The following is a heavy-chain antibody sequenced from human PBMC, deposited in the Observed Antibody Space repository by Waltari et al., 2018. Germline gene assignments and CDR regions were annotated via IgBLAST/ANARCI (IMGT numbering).Heavy chain of an antibody. D-gene: IGHD6-19*01. V-gene: IGHV3-23*01. Sequence: MTWVRQSQGKGLEWVSSLTGGGKIYYADSVKGRFTISRDHSENTLYLQMNSLRPEDTAIYFCARGYLRGWEQIGHWGQGALVTVSS. J-gene: IGHJ1*01. CDR3: ARGYLRGWEQIGH. CDR2: LTGGGKI.